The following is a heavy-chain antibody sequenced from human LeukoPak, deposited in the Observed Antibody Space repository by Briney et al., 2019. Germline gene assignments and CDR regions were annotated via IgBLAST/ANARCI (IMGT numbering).Heavy chain of an antibody. Sequence: PGGSLRLSCAASGSTFSSYAMHWVRQAPGKGLEWVAVISYDGSNKYYADSVKGRFTISRDNSKNTLYLQMNSLRAEDTAVYYCARESDDSSGYYFDYWGQGTLVTVSS. J-gene: IGHJ4*02. CDR2: ISYDGSNK. D-gene: IGHD3-22*01. CDR3: ARESDDSSGYYFDY. CDR1: GSTFSSYA. V-gene: IGHV3-30-3*01.